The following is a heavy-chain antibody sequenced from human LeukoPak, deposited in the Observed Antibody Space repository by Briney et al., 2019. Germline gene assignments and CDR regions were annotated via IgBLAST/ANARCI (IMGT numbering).Heavy chain of an antibody. Sequence: KPSETLSLTCAVSGGSISSGGYSWSWIRQPPGKGLEWIGYIYHSGSTNYNPSLKSRVTISVDTSKNQFSLRLSSVTAADTAVYYCARGAKGSWGTSNDYWGQGALVTVSS. J-gene: IGHJ4*02. V-gene: IGHV4-30-2*01. CDR2: IYHSGST. CDR3: ARGAKGSWGTSNDY. D-gene: IGHD1-26*01. CDR1: GGSISSGGYS.